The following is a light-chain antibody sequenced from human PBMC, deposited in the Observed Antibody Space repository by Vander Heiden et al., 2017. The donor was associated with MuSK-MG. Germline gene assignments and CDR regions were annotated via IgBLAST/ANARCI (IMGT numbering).Light chain of an antibody. CDR3: QQLNSYPPGT. CDR2: AAS. V-gene: IGKV1-9*01. CDR1: QVISSY. J-gene: IGKJ3*01. Sequence: DTQLTQSPSFLSASVGDRVTITCRASQVISSYLAWYQQKPGKAPKLLIYAASTLQSGVPSRFSGSGSGTEFTLSISSLQPEDFATYYCQQLNSYPPGTFGPGTKVDIK.